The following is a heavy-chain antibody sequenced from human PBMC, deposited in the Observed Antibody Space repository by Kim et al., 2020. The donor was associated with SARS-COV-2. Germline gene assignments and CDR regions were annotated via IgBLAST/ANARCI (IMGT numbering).Heavy chain of an antibody. J-gene: IGHJ4*02. CDR3: ALIRGYSYGFDY. V-gene: IGHV1-3*01. Sequence: KYSQKFQGRVTITRDTSASTAYMELSSLRSEDTAVYYCALIRGYSYGFDYWGQGTLVTVSS. D-gene: IGHD5-18*01.